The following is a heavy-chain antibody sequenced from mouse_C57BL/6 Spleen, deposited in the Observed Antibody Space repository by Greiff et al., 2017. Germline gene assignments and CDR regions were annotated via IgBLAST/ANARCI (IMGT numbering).Heavy chain of an antibody. CDR3: VRQGPYYDYEGPYAMDY. V-gene: IGHV10-1*01. Sequence: EVQLQESGGGLVQPKGSLKLSCAASGFSFNTYAMNWVRQAPGKGLEWVARIRSKSNNYATYYADSVKDRFTISRDDSESMLYLQMNNLKTEDTAMYYCVRQGPYYDYEGPYAMDYWGQGTSVTVSS. J-gene: IGHJ4*01. D-gene: IGHD2-4*01. CDR1: GFSFNTYA. CDR2: IRSKSNNYAT.